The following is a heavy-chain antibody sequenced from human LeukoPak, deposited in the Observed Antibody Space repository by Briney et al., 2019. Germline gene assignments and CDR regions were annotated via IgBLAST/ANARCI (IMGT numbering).Heavy chain of an antibody. CDR3: AKDPRDIVVVPAAILQWLVPYYFDY. V-gene: IGHV3-30*18. CDR2: ISYDGSNK. J-gene: IGHJ4*02. Sequence: GRSLRLSCAASGFTSSSYGMHWVRQAPGKGLEWVAVISYDGSNKYYADSVKGRFTISRDNSKNTLYLQMNSLRAEDTAVYYCAKDPRDIVVVPAAILQWLVPYYFDYWGQGTLVTVSS. CDR1: GFTSSSYG. D-gene: IGHD2-2*02.